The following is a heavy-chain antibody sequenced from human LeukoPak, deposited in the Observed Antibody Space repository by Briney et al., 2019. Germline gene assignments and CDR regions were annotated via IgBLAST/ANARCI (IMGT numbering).Heavy chain of an antibody. Sequence: ASVKVSCKASGGTFSKYTISWVRQRPGQGLEWMGGITPLFGTANYAQKVQGRVTMTTDTSTNTAYLEVRSLRSDDTAIYYCARFGYTYGSWFDPWGQGTLVTVSS. J-gene: IGHJ5*02. V-gene: IGHV1-69*05. CDR2: ITPLFGTA. CDR1: GGTFSKYT. CDR3: ARFGYTYGSWFDP. D-gene: IGHD5-18*01.